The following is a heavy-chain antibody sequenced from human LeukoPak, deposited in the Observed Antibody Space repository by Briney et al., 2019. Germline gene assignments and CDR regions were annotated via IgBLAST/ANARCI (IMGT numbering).Heavy chain of an antibody. CDR1: GFTFSRYG. V-gene: IGHV3-30*02. CDR3: ARGSQYNILTGFIVGAMDDFDY. Sequence: GESLRLSCAASGFTFSRYGMHWVRQAPGKGLEWVSFTRFDGKNKYYADSVKGRFTISKDSSKNTLDLQMNSLRTEDTAVYYCARGSQYNILTGFIVGAMDDFDYWGQGTLVTVSS. D-gene: IGHD3-9*01. CDR2: TRFDGKNK. J-gene: IGHJ4*02.